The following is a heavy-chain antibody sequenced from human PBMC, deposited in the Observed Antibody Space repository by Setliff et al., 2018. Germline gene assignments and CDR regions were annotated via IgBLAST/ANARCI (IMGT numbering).Heavy chain of an antibody. CDR3: AKAESSTAASTPIDY. Sequence: HPGGSLRLSCAASGFTFSSYAMHWVRQAPGKGLDWVAYIWYDGSYTYYTGSVKGRFTISRDDSKNTLYLQMNNLRAEDTALYYCAKAESSTAASTPIDYWGRGILVTVSS. CDR2: IWYDGSYT. V-gene: IGHV3-30*02. J-gene: IGHJ4*02. CDR1: GFTFSSYA. D-gene: IGHD2-2*01.